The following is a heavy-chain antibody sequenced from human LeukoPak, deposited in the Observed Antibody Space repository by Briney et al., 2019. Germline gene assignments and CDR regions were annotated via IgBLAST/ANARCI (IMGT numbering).Heavy chain of an antibody. J-gene: IGHJ4*02. CDR2: IYYSGST. V-gene: IGHV4-61*08. CDR3: AREDITGTASYFDY. Sequence: SETLSLTCTVSGGSVSSGGFYWTWIRQPPGKGLEWIGYIYYSGSTNYIPSLRSRLTISVDTSKNQFSLKLSSVTAADTAAYYCAREDITGTASYFDYWGQGTLVTVSS. D-gene: IGHD1-7*01. CDR1: GGSVSSGGFY.